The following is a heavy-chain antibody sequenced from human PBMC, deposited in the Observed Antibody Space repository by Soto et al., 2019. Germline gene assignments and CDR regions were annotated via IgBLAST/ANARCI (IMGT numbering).Heavy chain of an antibody. CDR3: ANSGSVAATDFWYFDL. CDR2: ISGSGGHT. J-gene: IGHJ2*01. V-gene: IGHV3-23*01. CDR1: GFTFSSYA. D-gene: IGHD6-19*01. Sequence: EVQLLESGGGLVQPGGSLRLSCAASGFTFSSYAMSWVRQAPGKGLEWVSTISGSGGHTYYADSLKGRFTISGDNSKNTLYLQMNSLRDEDTAVYYCANSGSVAATDFWYFDLWGRGTLVTVSS.